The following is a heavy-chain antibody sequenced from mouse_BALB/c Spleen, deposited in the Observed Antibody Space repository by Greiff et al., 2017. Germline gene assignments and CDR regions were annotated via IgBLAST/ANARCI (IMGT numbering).Heavy chain of an antibody. CDR3: TRLITTDDY. CDR1: GYTFTDYE. Sequence: QVQLKESGAELVRPGASVTLSCKASGYTFTDYEMHWVKQTPVHGLEWIGAIDPETGGTAYNQKFKGKATLTADKSSSTAYMELRSLTSEDSAVYYCTRLITTDDYWGQGTTLTVAS. CDR2: IDPETGGT. J-gene: IGHJ2*01. D-gene: IGHD1-2*01. V-gene: IGHV1-15*01.